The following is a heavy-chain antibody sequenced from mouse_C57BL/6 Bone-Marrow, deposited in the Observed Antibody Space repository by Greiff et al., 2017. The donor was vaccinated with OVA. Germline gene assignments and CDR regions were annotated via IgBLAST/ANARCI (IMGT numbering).Heavy chain of an antibody. D-gene: IGHD1-1*01. J-gene: IGHJ3*01. CDR3: TTYYGSGGFAY. CDR2: IDPETGGT. V-gene: IGHV1-15*01. CDR1: GYTFTDYE. Sequence: QVQLQQSGAELVRPGASVTLYCKASGYTFTDYEMHWVKQTPVHGLEWIGAIDPETGGTAYNQKFKGKAILTADKSSSTAYMELRSLTSEDSAVYYCTTYYGSGGFAYWGQGTLVTVSA.